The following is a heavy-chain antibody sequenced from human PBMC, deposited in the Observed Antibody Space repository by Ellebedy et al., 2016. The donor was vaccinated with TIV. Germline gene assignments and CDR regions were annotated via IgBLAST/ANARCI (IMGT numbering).Heavy chain of an antibody. D-gene: IGHD1-1*01. J-gene: IGHJ4*02. CDR2: INTYNGNT. V-gene: IGHV1-18*04. Sequence: AASVKVSCKASGHTFTSDGFGWVRQAPGQGLEWMGWINTYNGNTNYAKSFQGRVTMTTDTSTNTAYLDRRSLRPDDTAGYYCARGITGPVDLGYWGQGTLVTVSS. CDR1: GHTFTSDG. CDR3: ARGITGPVDLGY.